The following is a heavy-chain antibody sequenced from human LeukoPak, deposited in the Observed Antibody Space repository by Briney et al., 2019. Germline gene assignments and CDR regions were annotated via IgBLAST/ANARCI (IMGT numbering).Heavy chain of an antibody. CDR2: IYYSGST. Sequence: KPSETLSLTCTVSGGSISSYYWSWIRQPPGKGLEWIGYIYYSGSTNYNPSLKSRVTISVDTSKNQFSLKLSSVTAADTAVYYCARGYVNIRGLFQSHYYYYMDVWGKGTTVTVSS. J-gene: IGHJ6*03. CDR3: ARGYVNIRGLFQSHYYYYMDV. D-gene: IGHD3-10*01. V-gene: IGHV4-59*01. CDR1: GGSISSYY.